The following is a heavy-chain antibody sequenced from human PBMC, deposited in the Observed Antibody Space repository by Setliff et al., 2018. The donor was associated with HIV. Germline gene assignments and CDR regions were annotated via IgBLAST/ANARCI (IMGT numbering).Heavy chain of an antibody. V-gene: IGHV4-4*02. Sequence: SETLSLTCAVSGGSISSTNWWSWVRQPPGKGLEWIGEISHSGSTNYNPSLKSRVTISVDRSKNQFSLKVTSVTAADTAVYYCARVSSVIELQGGDYFDSWGQGLLVTVSS. CDR2: ISHSGST. CDR3: ARVSSVIELQGGDYFDS. CDR1: GGSISSTNW. J-gene: IGHJ4*02. D-gene: IGHD1-7*01.